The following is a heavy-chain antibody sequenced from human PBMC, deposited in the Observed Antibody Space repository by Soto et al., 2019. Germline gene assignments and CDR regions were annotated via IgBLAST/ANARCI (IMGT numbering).Heavy chain of an antibody. D-gene: IGHD2-8*01. CDR2: IIPIFGTA. CDR3: ARAAPSIVLMVYAGRYFQH. V-gene: IGHV1-69*06. J-gene: IGHJ1*01. Sequence: GASVKVSCKASGGTFSSYAISWVRQAPGQGLEWMGGIIPIFGTANYAQKFQGRVTITADKSTSTAYMELSSLRSEDTAVYYCARAAPSIVLMVYAGRYFQHWGQGTLVTVS. CDR1: GGTFSSYA.